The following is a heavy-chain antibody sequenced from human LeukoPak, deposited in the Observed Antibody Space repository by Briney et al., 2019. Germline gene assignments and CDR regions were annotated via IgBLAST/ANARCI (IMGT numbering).Heavy chain of an antibody. CDR1: GGSISSGGYY. J-gene: IGHJ4*02. V-gene: IGHV4-30-2*01. D-gene: IGHD5-12*01. CDR2: IYHSGST. Sequence: SETLSLTCTVSGGSISSGGYYWSWIRQPPGKGLEWIGYIYHSGSTYYNPSLKSRVTISVDTSKNQFSLKLSSVTAADTAVYYCARRARDKWLRLAGGQFDYWGQGTLVTVSS. CDR3: ARRARDKWLRLAGGQFDY.